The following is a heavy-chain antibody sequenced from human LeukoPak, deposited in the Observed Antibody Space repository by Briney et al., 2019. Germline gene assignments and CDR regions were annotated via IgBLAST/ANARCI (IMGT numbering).Heavy chain of an antibody. J-gene: IGHJ3*02. Sequence: SVKVSCKASGGTFSSYAISWVRQAPGQGLEWMGGIIPIFGTANYAQKFQGRVTITADESTSTAYMELSSLRSEDTAVYYCARVWDIVVVPASDVFDIWGQGTMVTVSS. D-gene: IGHD2-2*01. V-gene: IGHV1-69*13. CDR1: GGTFSSYA. CDR3: ARVWDIVVVPASDVFDI. CDR2: IIPIFGTA.